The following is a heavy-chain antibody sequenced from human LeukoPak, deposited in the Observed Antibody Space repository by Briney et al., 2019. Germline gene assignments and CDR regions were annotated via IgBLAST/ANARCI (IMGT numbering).Heavy chain of an antibody. J-gene: IGHJ4*02. V-gene: IGHV3-7*01. CDR3: ARVSTGPF. Sequence: NPGGSLRLSCAASAFTFSNYWMSWVRQAPGKGLEWVANINQDGSEIYYVDSVKGRFTISRDNAKNSLYLQINSLRAEDTAVYYCARVSTGPFWGQGTLVTVSS. D-gene: IGHD1-1*01. CDR2: INQDGSEI. CDR1: AFTFSNYW.